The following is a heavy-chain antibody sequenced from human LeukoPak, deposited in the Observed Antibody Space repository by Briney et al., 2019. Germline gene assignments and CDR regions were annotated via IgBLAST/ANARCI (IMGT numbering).Heavy chain of an antibody. CDR2: IIHIFGTA. CDR3: ARGNYYDSSGQKYDAFDI. V-gene: IGHV1-69*05. Sequence: SVNVSCKASGGTFSSYAISWVRQAPGQGLEWMGGIIHIFGTANYAQKFQSRVTITTDESTSTAYMELSSLRSEDTAVYYCARGNYYDSSGQKYDAFDIWGQGTMVTVSS. D-gene: IGHD3-22*01. CDR1: GGTFSSYA. J-gene: IGHJ3*02.